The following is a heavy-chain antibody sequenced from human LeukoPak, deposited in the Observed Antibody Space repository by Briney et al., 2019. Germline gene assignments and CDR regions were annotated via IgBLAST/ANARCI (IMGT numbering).Heavy chain of an antibody. J-gene: IGHJ6*02. CDR2: INPNSGGT. D-gene: IGHD2-2*01. CDR3: ARGKTYSSTYNSYFYGMDV. V-gene: IGHV1-2*02. CDR1: GYTFTGYY. Sequence: ASVKVSCKASGYTFTGYYMHWVRQAPGQGLEWMGWINPNSGGTNYAQSFQGRVTMTRDTSISTAYMELSRLRSDDTAIYYCARGKTYSSTYNSYFYGMDVWGQGTTVTVSS.